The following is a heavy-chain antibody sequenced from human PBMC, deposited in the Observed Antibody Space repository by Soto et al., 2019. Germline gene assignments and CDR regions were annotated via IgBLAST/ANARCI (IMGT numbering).Heavy chain of an antibody. Sequence: QLQLQESGPGLVKPSETLSLTCTVSGGSISSSTYYWGWIRQPPGKGLEGIGMIYYSGSAYYNPSLKSRVTISIGTYKNQFSPRLRSVTAAATAVYYCARHGVDYGDYASYYYYGMDVWGRGTTVTVSS. CDR3: ARHGVDYGDYASYYYYGMDV. CDR1: GGSISSSTYY. V-gene: IGHV4-39*01. D-gene: IGHD4-17*01. J-gene: IGHJ6*02. CDR2: IYYSGSA.